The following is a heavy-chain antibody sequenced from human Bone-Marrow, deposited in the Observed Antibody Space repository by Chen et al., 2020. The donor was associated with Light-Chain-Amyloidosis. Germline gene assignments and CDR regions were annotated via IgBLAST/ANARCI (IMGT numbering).Heavy chain of an antibody. CDR2: IYYGGNS. D-gene: IGHD3-22*01. CDR3: ARGTMTSVDWSHYCDF. J-gene: IGHJ4*02. Sequence: QVQLQESGPGLVKPSQTLSLTCTVSGDSISSGPHYWTWIRQHPGRGLEWMGYIYYGGNSRYKPSLMSRVTISLDTSKNQVSLTLSSGTAADTAVYYCARGTMTSVDWSHYCDFWGQGTLVTVSS. CDR1: GDSISSGPHY. V-gene: IGHV4-31*03.